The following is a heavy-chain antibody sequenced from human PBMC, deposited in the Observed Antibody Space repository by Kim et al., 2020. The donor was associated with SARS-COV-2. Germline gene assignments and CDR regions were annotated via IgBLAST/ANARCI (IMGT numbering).Heavy chain of an antibody. Sequence: SPSFQGQVTISADKSISTAYLQWSSLKASDTAMYYCARLEIASNYGMDVWGQGTTVTVSS. J-gene: IGHJ6*02. CDR3: ARLEIASNYGMDV. V-gene: IGHV5-51*01. D-gene: IGHD2-21*01.